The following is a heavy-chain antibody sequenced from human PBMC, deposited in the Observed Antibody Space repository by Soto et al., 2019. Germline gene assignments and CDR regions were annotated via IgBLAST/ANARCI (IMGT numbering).Heavy chain of an antibody. D-gene: IGHD6-19*01. CDR3: ARLSAAWFDP. J-gene: IGHJ5*02. CDR1: GGSVSSGSYY. CDR2: IYHSGST. V-gene: IGHV4-61*01. Sequence: QVQLQESGPGLVKPSETLSLTCTVSGGSVSSGSYYWGWIRQPPGKGLEWIGYIYHSGSTNYNPPLKSRVTISVDTSKNQFSLSLTSVSAADTAVYYCARLSAAWFDPWGQGNLVTVAS.